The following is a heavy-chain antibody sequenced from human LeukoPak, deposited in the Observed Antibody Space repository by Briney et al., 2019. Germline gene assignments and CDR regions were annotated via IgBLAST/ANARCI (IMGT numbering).Heavy chain of an antibody. CDR2: ISYSGTT. D-gene: IGHD6-6*01. J-gene: IGHJ5*02. V-gene: IGHV4-39*07. Sequence: SETLSLTCTVSGGSLSSGGYYWGWLRQPPGKGLEWLGSISYSGTTYYNPSLKSRVTISVDTSKNQFSLKLSSVTAADTAVYYCARDKGRQLVRWFDPWGQGTLVTVSS. CDR1: GGSLSSGGYY. CDR3: ARDKGRQLVRWFDP.